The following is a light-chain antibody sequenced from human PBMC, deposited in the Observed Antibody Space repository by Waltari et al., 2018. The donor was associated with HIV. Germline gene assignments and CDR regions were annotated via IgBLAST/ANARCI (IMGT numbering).Light chain of an antibody. Sequence: SYDLTQPPSVSVSSGQTANVTCSGVNLGHKYVSWYQQRSGQSPVLVIYQDTKRPPGIPERFFGSTSENTATLTINETQPLDEAHYSCQAWDSGTIVFGGGTSLTVL. CDR2: QDT. J-gene: IGLJ3*02. V-gene: IGLV3-1*01. CDR3: QAWDSGTIV. CDR1: NLGHKY.